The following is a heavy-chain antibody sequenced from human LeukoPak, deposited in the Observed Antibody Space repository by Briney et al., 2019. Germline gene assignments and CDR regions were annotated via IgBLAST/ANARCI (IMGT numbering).Heavy chain of an antibody. CDR2: IYYSGST. J-gene: IGHJ3*02. CDR3: ARRANSGFDAFDI. D-gene: IGHD3-22*01. Sequence: PSETLSLTCTVSGGSICSYYWSWIRQPPGKGLEWIGYIYYSGSTNYNPSLKSRVTISVDTSKNQFSLKLSSVTAADTAVYYCARRANSGFDAFDIWGQGTMVTVSS. CDR1: GGSICSYY. V-gene: IGHV4-59*01.